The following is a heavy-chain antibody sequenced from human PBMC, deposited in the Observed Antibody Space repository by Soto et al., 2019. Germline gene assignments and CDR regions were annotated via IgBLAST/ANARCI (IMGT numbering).Heavy chain of an antibody. Sequence: EVQLLESGGGLVQPGGSLRLSCAASGFTFSSYAMSWVRQAPGKGLEWVSAITGSGGSTYYADSVKGRFTISRDNSKNTLYLQMNSLRAEDTAVYYCAKGNIMITFGGVIVSWGQGTMVTVSS. CDR3: AKGNIMITFGGVIVS. V-gene: IGHV3-23*01. CDR2: ITGSGGST. J-gene: IGHJ3*01. D-gene: IGHD3-16*02. CDR1: GFTFSSYA.